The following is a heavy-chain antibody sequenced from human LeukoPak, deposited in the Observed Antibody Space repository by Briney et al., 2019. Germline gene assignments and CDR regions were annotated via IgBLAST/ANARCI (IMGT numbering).Heavy chain of an antibody. D-gene: IGHD3-3*01. CDR1: GYTFTSYG. CDR2: ISAYIGNT. Sequence: ASVKVSCKASGYTFTSYGISWVRQAPGQGLEWMGWISAYIGNTNYGQKPPCRVTMTTDAATSTAYVELRSLRSDDTAVYYCARGRKSITIFGVVIIPFDFWGQGTLVTVSS. CDR3: ARGRKSITIFGVVIIPFDF. V-gene: IGHV1-18*01. J-gene: IGHJ4*01.